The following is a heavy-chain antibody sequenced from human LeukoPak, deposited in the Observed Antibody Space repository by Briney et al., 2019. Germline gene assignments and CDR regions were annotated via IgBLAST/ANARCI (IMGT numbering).Heavy chain of an antibody. CDR3: ASKSTAWTIDY. Sequence: NTSETLSLTCTVSGGSISSSSYYWGWIRQTPGKGLEWIGTMYYSGSTNHNPSLKSRVTLSIDTPKNQFSPRLSSVTAADTAVYYCASKSTAWTIDYWGQGTLVTVSS. V-gene: IGHV4-39*01. CDR2: MYYSGST. CDR1: GGSISSSSYY. D-gene: IGHD3/OR15-3a*01. J-gene: IGHJ4*02.